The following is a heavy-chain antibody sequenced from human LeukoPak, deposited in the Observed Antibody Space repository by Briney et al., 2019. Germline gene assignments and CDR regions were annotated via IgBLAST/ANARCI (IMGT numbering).Heavy chain of an antibody. CDR1: GGSISSYY. CDR3: ARDGASGSNYYYYYYMDV. CDR2: IYYSGST. J-gene: IGHJ6*03. V-gene: IGHV4-59*01. D-gene: IGHD3-10*01. Sequence: ASETLSLTCTVSGGSISSYYWSWIRQPPGKGLEWIGYIYYSGSTNYNPSLKSRVTISVDTSKNQFSLKLSSVTAADTAVYYCARDGASGSNYYYYYYMDVWGKGTTVTVSS.